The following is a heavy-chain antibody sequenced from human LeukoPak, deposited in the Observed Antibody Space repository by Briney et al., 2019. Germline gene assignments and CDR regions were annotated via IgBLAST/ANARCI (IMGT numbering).Heavy chain of an antibody. CDR3: AKGRGYCDY. CDR2: ISYDGSNK. D-gene: IGHD2-15*01. V-gene: IGHV3-30*18. Sequence: PGRSLRLSCAASGFTFSSYGMHWVRQAPGKGLEWVAVISYDGSNKYYADSVKGRFTISRDNSKNTLYLQMNSLRAEDTAVYYCAKGRGYCDYWGQGTLVTVSS. J-gene: IGHJ4*02. CDR1: GFTFSSYG.